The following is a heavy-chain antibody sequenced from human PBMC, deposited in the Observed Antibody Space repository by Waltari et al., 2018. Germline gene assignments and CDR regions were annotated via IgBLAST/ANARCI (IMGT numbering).Heavy chain of an antibody. CDR1: GYSISSGYY. CDR3: ARGDSSSWYFRLYWFDP. CDR2: IYHSGST. V-gene: IGHV4-38-2*01. J-gene: IGHJ5*02. Sequence: QVQLQESGPGLVKPSETLSLTCAVSGYSISSGYYWGWIRQPPGKGLEWIGSIYHSGSTDYNPSLKSRVTISVDTSKNQFSLKLSSVTAADTAVYYCARGDSSSWYFRLYWFDPWGQGTLVTVSS. D-gene: IGHD6-13*01.